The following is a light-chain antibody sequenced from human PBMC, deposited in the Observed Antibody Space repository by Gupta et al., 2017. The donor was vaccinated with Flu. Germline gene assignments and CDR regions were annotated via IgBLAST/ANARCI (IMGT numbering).Light chain of an antibody. Sequence: SALTQPASMSGSPGQSITISCTATSSDVGDYNYVSWHQQHPGKAPKLMIYEVDNRPSGISNRFSGSKSGNTASLTISGLQAEDEADYYCSSYSESSTLVLFGGGTKLTVL. CDR1: SSDVGDYNY. CDR3: SSYSESSTLVL. J-gene: IGLJ3*02. CDR2: EVD. V-gene: IGLV2-14*03.